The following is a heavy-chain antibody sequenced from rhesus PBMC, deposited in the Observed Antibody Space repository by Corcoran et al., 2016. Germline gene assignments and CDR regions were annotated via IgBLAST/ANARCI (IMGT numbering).Heavy chain of an antibody. CDR2: IRSQAKGGTT. J-gene: IGHJ6*01. CDR3: TREMIQQVDYGLNS. V-gene: IGHV3S22*01. D-gene: IGHD1-44*01. CDR1: GFTFSDDY. Sequence: EVQLVESGGGLVQPGGSLRLSCAASGFTFSDDYMNWVRQAPGKGPEGVGFIRSQAKGGTTEYAASVKGRFTISRDDSKSIVSLQMNSLKTEDMAVYYCTREMIQQVDYGLNSWGQGVVVTVSS.